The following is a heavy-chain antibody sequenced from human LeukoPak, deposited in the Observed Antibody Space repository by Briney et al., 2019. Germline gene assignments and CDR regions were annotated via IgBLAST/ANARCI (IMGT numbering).Heavy chain of an antibody. Sequence: SETLSLTCTVSGGSISSYYWSWIWQPPGEGLEWIGYIYYSGIANYNPSLKSRVTISVDTSKNQFSLKLSSVTAADTAVYYCARHKGAGFDYWGQGTLVTVSS. D-gene: IGHD1-26*01. V-gene: IGHV4-59*08. CDR3: ARHKGAGFDY. CDR2: IYYSGIA. J-gene: IGHJ4*02. CDR1: GGSISSYY.